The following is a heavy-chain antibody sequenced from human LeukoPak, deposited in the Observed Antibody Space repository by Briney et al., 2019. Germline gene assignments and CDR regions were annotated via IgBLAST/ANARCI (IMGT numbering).Heavy chain of an antibody. Sequence: GASVKVSCKASGHTFTSYAMHWVRQAPGQRLEWMGWINAGNGNTKYSQKFQGRVTITRDTSASTAYMELSSLRSEDTAVYYCARSQGAYDFWSGYWGNLVSYYYGMDVWGQGTTVTVSS. J-gene: IGHJ6*02. D-gene: IGHD3-3*01. CDR1: GHTFTSYA. CDR2: INAGNGNT. CDR3: ARSQGAYDFWSGYWGNLVSYYYGMDV. V-gene: IGHV1-3*01.